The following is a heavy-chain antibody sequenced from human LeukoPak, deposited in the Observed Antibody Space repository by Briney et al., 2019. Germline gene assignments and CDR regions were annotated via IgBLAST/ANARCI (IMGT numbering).Heavy chain of an antibody. CDR1: GFTFSSYG. CDR2: ISYDGSNK. J-gene: IGHJ5*02. CDR3: AKAGAVRFDP. V-gene: IGHV3-30*18. D-gene: IGHD3-10*01. Sequence: PGGSLRLSCAASGFTFSSYGMHWVRQAPGKGLEWVAVISYDGSNKYYADSVKGRFTISRDNSKNTLYLQMSSLRAEDTAVYYCAKAGAVRFDPWGQGTLVTVSS.